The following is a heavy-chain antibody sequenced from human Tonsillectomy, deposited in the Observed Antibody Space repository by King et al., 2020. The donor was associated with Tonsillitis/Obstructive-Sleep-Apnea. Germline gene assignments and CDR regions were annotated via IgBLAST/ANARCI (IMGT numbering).Heavy chain of an antibody. V-gene: IGHV1-46*01. CDR2: INPSSGRT. J-gene: IGHJ4*02. D-gene: IGHD6-13*01. CDR1: GYTFTNYF. Sequence: QLVQSGAEAKKPGASVKVSCEASGYTFTNYFIHWVRQAPGQGLEWMGTINPSSGRTTYAQKFQGRVALTRDTSTSTVYMELSSLRSEDTAVYYCAHEGRGIYYFDQWGQGPLVTVSS. CDR3: AHEGRGIYYFDQ.